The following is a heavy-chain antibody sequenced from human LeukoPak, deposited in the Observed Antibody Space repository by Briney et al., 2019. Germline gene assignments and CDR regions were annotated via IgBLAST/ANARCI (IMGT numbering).Heavy chain of an antibody. Sequence: ASVKVSCKASGYTFTSYYMHWVRQAPGQGLEWMGIINPSGGSTSYAQKFQGRVTMTRDTSTSTVYMELSSLRSEDTAVYYCARDRVITIFCLHGMDVWGQGTTVTVSS. J-gene: IGHJ6*02. V-gene: IGHV1-46*01. D-gene: IGHD3-9*01. CDR1: GYTFTSYY. CDR3: ARDRVITIFCLHGMDV. CDR2: INPSGGST.